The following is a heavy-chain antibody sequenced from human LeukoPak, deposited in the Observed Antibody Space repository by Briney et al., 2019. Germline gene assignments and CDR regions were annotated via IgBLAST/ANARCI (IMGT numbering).Heavy chain of an antibody. CDR1: GFTFSNYN. D-gene: IGHD4-23*01. CDR3: AISTTVVTPFDY. V-gene: IGHV3-48*02. Sequence: PGGSLRLSCVASGFTFSNYNMNWVRQALGKGLEWGSYITSSSGTKHYADSVKGRFAISRDNADNSLFLQMNSLRDEDTAVYNCAISTTVVTPFDYWGRGTLVTVSS. CDR2: ITSSSGTK. J-gene: IGHJ4*02.